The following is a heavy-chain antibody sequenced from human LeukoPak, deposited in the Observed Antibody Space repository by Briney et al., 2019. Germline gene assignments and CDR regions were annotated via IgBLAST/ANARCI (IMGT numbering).Heavy chain of an antibody. CDR2: IYTSGST. D-gene: IGHD6-13*01. V-gene: IGHV4-4*07. Sequence: SETLSLTCTVSGGSISSYYWSWIRQPAGKGLEWIGRIYTSGSTNFNPSLKSRVTMSVDTSKNQFSLNLSSVTAADTAVYYCAKDREPIGRSWPADWGQGTPVTVSS. J-gene: IGHJ4*02. CDR3: AKDREPIGRSWPAD. CDR1: GGSISSYY.